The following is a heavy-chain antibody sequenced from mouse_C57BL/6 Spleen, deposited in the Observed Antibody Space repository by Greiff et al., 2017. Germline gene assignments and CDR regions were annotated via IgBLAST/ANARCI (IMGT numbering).Heavy chain of an antibody. D-gene: IGHD2-4*01. CDR3: TRSYDYDCAWFAY. Sequence: VQLQQSGAELVRPGASVTLSCKASGYTFTDYEMHWVKQTPVHGLEWIGAIDPETGGTAYNQKFKGKAILTADKSSSTAYMELRSLTSEDSAVYYCTRSYDYDCAWFAYWGQGTLVTVSA. CDR2: IDPETGGT. V-gene: IGHV1-15*01. J-gene: IGHJ3*01. CDR1: GYTFTDYE.